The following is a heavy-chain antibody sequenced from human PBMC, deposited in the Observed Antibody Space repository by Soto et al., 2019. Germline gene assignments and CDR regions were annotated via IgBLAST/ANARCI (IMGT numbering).Heavy chain of an antibody. CDR2: ISTYNGNT. Sequence: ASVKVSCKASGYTFSSYGISWVRQAPGQGLEWMGWISTYNGNTNYAQKLQGRVTMTTDTSTSTAYMELRSLRSDDTAVYYCAREGSSLFTDYYYCGMDVWGQGTTVTVSS. CDR3: AREGSSLFTDYYYCGMDV. CDR1: GYTFSSYG. J-gene: IGHJ6*02. V-gene: IGHV1-18*01. D-gene: IGHD6-13*01.